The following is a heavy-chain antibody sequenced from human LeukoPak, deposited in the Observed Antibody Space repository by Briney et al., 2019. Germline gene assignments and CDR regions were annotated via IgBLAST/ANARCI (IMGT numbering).Heavy chain of an antibody. Sequence: SETLSLTYAVYGGSFSGYYWSWIRQPPGKGQEWIGEINHSGSTNYNPSLKRRVTISVDTSKNQFSLKLSSVTAADTAVYYCARGPGYSSGWYSWGQGTLVTVSS. CDR1: GGSFSGYY. CDR2: INHSGST. V-gene: IGHV4-34*01. D-gene: IGHD6-19*01. CDR3: ARGPGYSSGWYS. J-gene: IGHJ4*02.